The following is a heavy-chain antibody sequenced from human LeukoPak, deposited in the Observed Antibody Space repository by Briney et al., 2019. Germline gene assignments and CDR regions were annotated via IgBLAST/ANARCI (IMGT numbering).Heavy chain of an antibody. CDR1: GGTFSSYA. V-gene: IGHV1-69*06. J-gene: IGHJ2*01. CDR2: IIPIFGTA. Sequence: ASVKVSCKASGGTFSSYAISWVRQAPGQGLEWMGGIIPIFGTANHAQKFQGRVTITADKSTNTAYMELSSLRSEDTAVYYCARGVSSSRYSTDPYWYFDLWGRGTLVTVSS. CDR3: ARGVSSSRYSTDPYWYFDL. D-gene: IGHD6-13*01.